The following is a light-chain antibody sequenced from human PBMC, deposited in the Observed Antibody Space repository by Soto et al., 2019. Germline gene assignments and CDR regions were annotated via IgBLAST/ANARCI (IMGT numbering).Light chain of an antibody. CDR1: NSNIASNT. CDR3: QSYDNSLSVYV. Sequence: QSVLTQPPSASETPGQTVSISCSGSNSNIASNTVNWYQHLPGTAPKLLIYYNNQRPSGVPDRFSGSKSGTSASLAISGLQSEDEADYYCQSYDNSLSVYVFGTGTKVTVL. J-gene: IGLJ1*01. V-gene: IGLV1-44*01. CDR2: YNN.